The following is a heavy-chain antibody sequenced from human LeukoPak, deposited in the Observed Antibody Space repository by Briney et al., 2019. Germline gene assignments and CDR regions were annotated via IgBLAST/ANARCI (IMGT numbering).Heavy chain of an antibody. D-gene: IGHD6-13*01. CDR3: ARRRYSSSWYIWFDP. V-gene: IGHV4-30-4*08. J-gene: IGHJ5*02. Sequence: SETLSLTCTVSGGSISSGDYYWSWVRQPPGTGLEWVGYIYYSGSTYYNPSLKSRVTISVDTSKTQFSLKLSSVTAADTAVYYCARRRYSSSWYIWFDPWGQGTLVTVSS. CDR2: IYYSGST. CDR1: GGSISSGDYY.